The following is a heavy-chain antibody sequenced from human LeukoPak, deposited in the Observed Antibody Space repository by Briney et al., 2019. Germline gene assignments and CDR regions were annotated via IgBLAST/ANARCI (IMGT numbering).Heavy chain of an antibody. V-gene: IGHV3-30*03. CDR3: TREVSGSLYFDY. D-gene: IGHD1-26*01. J-gene: IGHJ4*02. CDR1: GFTFNYYG. Sequence: GTSLRLSCAASGFTFNYYGLHWVRQAPGKGLEWVALISYDGSNKNYADSVKGRFTISRDNSKNTLYLQMNSLRTEDTAVYYCTREVSGSLYFDYWGQGTLVTVSS. CDR2: ISYDGSNK.